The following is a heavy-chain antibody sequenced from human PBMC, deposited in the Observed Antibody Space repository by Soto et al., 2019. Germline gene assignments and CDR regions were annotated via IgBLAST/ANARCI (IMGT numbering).Heavy chain of an antibody. CDR3: ARGYCSSTSCYPNWFDP. Sequence: GGSLRLSCAASGFTVSSNYMSWVRQAPGKGLEWVSVIYSGGSTYYADSVKGRFTISRDNSKNTLYLQMNSLRAEDTAVYYCARGYCSSTSCYPNWFDPWGQGTLVTVSS. J-gene: IGHJ5*02. V-gene: IGHV3-66*01. CDR2: IYSGGST. D-gene: IGHD2-2*01. CDR1: GFTVSSNY.